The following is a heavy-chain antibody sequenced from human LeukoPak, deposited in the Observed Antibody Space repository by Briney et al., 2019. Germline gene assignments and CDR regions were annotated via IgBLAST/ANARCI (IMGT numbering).Heavy chain of an antibody. V-gene: IGHV5-51*01. CDR1: GYSFTSYW. Sequence: PGESLKISCKGSGYSFTSYWIGWVRQMPGKGLEWMGIIYPGDSDTRYSPSFQGQVTISADKSISTAYLQWSSPKASDTAMYYCARTGLRHYDILTGYPGYSLDYWGQGTLVTVSS. CDR3: ARTGLRHYDILTGYPGYSLDY. D-gene: IGHD3-9*01. J-gene: IGHJ4*02. CDR2: IYPGDSDT.